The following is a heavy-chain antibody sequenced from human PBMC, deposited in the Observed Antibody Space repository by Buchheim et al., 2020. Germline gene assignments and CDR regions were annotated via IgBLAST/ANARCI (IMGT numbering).Heavy chain of an antibody. CDR3: AREDGMAYYFDY. CDR1: GFTFSSYG. CDR2: IWYDGSNK. D-gene: IGHD5-24*01. V-gene: IGHV3-33*01. Sequence: QVQLVESGGGVVQPGRSLRLSCAASGFTFSSYGMHWVRQAPGKGLEWVAVIWYDGSNKYYADSVKGRYTLSRDNSKNTLSLQMNSLRAEDTAVYYCAREDGMAYYFDYWGQGTL. J-gene: IGHJ4*02.